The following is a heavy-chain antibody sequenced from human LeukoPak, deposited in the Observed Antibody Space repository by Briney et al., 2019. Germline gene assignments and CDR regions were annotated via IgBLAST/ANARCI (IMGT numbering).Heavy chain of an antibody. D-gene: IGHD5-24*01. CDR1: GGSISSNNHH. V-gene: IGHV4-39*01. CDR2: MHHSGAT. Sequence: SETLSLTCSVSGGSISSNNHHWDWIRQPPGSSLEWIGSMHHSGATYYNPSLQSRLTLSVDMSKNQFSLNLNSVTAADTAVYYCARRDNSFDSWGPGTLVTVSS. CDR3: ARRDNSFDS. J-gene: IGHJ4*02.